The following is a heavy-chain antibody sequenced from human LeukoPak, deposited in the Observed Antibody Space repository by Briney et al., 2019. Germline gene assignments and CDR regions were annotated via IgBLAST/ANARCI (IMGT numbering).Heavy chain of an antibody. CDR3: AKDPASY. CDR2: MWYDGSKD. V-gene: IGHV3-33*06. CDR1: GFSFSTYG. J-gene: IGHJ4*02. Sequence: GGSLRLSCAASGFSFSTYGIHWVRQAPGKGLEWVAVMWYDGSKDYYADSVKGRFTISRDTSKNTLYLQMNNLRAEDTAVYYCAKDPASYWGQGTLVTVSS.